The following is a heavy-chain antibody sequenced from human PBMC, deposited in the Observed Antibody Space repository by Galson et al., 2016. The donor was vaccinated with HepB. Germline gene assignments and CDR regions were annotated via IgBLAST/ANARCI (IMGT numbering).Heavy chain of an antibody. D-gene: IGHD3-10*01. CDR2: ISYDGSYE. CDR3: ARAVHGSGSYWDK. J-gene: IGHJ4*02. CDR1: GFTFSSYA. V-gene: IGHV3-30*04. Sequence: SLRLSCAASGFTFSSYAMHWVRQAPGKGLEWVAVISYDGSYESSAGAVKGRFTISRDNFKNTLYLHLNSLRAEETAVYYWARAVHGSGSYWDKWGQGTLVAVSS.